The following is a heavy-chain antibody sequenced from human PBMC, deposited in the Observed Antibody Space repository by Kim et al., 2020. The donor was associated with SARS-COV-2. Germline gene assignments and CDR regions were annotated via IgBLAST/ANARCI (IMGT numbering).Heavy chain of an antibody. Sequence: KSNVDPGKGRVTSSRDNDKNSLYLQMNSLRAEDTAVYYCARVGSSSWYFDYWGQGTLVTVSS. CDR3: ARVGSSSWYFDY. V-gene: IGHV3-7*01. J-gene: IGHJ4*02. CDR2: K. D-gene: IGHD6-13*01.